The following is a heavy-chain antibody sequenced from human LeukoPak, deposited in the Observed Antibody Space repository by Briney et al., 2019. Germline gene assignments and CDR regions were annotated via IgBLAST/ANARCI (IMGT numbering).Heavy chain of an antibody. CDR3: ARDMDSSGCFDY. CDR1: GFTFSSYW. J-gene: IGHJ4*02. V-gene: IGHV3-74*01. D-gene: IGHD6-19*01. CDR2: INSDGSST. Sequence: GGSLRLPCAASGFTFSSYWMHWVRQAPGKGLVWVSRINSDGSSTSYADSVKGRFTISRDNAKNTLYLQMNSLRAEDTAVYYCARDMDSSGCFDYWGQGTLVTVSS.